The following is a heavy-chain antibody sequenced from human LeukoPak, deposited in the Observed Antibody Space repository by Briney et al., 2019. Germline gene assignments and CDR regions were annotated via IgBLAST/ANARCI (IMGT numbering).Heavy chain of an antibody. Sequence: GGSLRLPCAASGFTFSSYGMHWVRQAPGKGLEWVAVIWYDGSNKYYADSVKGRFTISRDNSKNTLYLQMNSLRAEDTAVYYCARGPRRDGYKDAFDIWGQGTMVTVSS. J-gene: IGHJ3*02. CDR1: GFTFSSYG. D-gene: IGHD5-24*01. V-gene: IGHV3-33*01. CDR2: IWYDGSNK. CDR3: ARGPRRDGYKDAFDI.